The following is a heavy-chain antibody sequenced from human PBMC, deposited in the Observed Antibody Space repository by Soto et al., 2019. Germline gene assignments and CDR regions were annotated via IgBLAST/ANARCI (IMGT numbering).Heavy chain of an antibody. CDR1: GFTFISYA. CDR2: ISGSGGST. V-gene: IGHV3-23*01. D-gene: IGHD3-16*02. CDR3: AKSQLRLGELSAVDY. Sequence: GGSLRLSCAASGFTFISYAMSWVRQAPGKGLEWVSAISGSGGSTYYADSVKGRFTISRDNSKNTLYLQMNSLRAEDTAVYYCAKSQLRLGELSAVDYWGQGTLVTVSS. J-gene: IGHJ4*02.